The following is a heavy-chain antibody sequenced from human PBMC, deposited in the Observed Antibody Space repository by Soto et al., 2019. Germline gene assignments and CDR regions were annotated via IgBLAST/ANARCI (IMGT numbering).Heavy chain of an antibody. CDR2: INPSGGST. D-gene: IGHD3-10*01. Sequence: QVQLVQSGAEVKKPGASVKVSCKASGYTFTSYYMHWVRQAPGQGLEWMGIINPSGGSTSYAQKFQGRVNMTRATATSTVYMELSSLRSEDTAVYYCARARGGYGLGSYGGSWLIDYWGQGTLVTVSS. CDR3: ARARGGYGLGSYGGSWLIDY. CDR1: GYTFTSYY. V-gene: IGHV1-46*01. J-gene: IGHJ4*02.